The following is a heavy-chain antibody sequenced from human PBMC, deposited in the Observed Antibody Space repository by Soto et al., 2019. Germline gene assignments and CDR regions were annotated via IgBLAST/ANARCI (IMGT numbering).Heavy chain of an antibody. CDR1: GFTFGDYA. D-gene: IGHD6-19*01. CDR3: TSIAVAGMSSSDYYYYYGMDV. CDR2: IRSKAYGGTT. J-gene: IGHJ6*02. Sequence: PGGSLRLSCTASGFTFGDYAMSWFRQAPGKGLEWVGFIRSKAYGGTTEYAASVKGRFTISRDDPKSIAYLQMNSLKTEDTAVYYCTSIAVAGMSSSDYYYYYGMDVWGQGTTVTVSS. V-gene: IGHV3-49*03.